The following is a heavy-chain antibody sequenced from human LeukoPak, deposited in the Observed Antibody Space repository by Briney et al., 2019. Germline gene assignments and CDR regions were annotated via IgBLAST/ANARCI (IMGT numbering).Heavy chain of an antibody. CDR2: IYYSGST. V-gene: IGHV4-31*03. CDR3: ARENYYYGSGSSNWFDP. J-gene: IGHJ5*02. D-gene: IGHD3-10*01. CDR1: GGSISSGGYY. Sequence: SETLSLTCTVSGGSISSGGYYWSWIRQHPGKGLEWIGYIYYSGSTYYNPSLKSRVTISVDTSKNQFSLKLSSVTAADTAVYYCARENYYYGSGSSNWFDPWGQGTLVTVSS.